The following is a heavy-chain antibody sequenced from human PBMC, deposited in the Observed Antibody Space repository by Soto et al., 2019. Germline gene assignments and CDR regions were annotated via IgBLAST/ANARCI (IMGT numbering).Heavy chain of an antibody. V-gene: IGHV3-48*02. CDR1: GFSLSNSG. CDR2: ISRSHSAI. Sequence: QPXGSLRLSCSASGFSLSNSGMFWVRQSPGKGLEWISYISRSHSAIYYADSVKGRFTMSRDNAKNSLFLQMNSLRDEDRAVYYCATEGTNGYIHYYIETWGQGVPFTVSS. CDR3: ATEGTNGYIHYYIET. J-gene: IGHJ4*02. D-gene: IGHD5-12*01.